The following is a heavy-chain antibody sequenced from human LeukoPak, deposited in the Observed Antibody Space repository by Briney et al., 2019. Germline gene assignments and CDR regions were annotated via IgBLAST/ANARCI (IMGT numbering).Heavy chain of an antibody. J-gene: IGHJ6*03. CDR3: ATAPPVYDSSGYRYYYYYMDV. CDR2: FDPEDGET. V-gene: IGHV1-24*01. Sequence: GASVKVSCKVSGYTLTELSMHWVRQAPGKGLEWMGGFDPEDGETIYAQKFQGRVTMTEDTSTDTAYMELSSLRSEDTAVYYCATAPPVYDSSGYRYYYYYMDVWGKGTTVTVSS. CDR1: GYTLTELS. D-gene: IGHD3-22*01.